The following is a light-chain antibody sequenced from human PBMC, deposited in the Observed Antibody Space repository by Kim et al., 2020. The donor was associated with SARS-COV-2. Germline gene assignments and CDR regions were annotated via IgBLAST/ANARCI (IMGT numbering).Light chain of an antibody. Sequence: SLSPGERATLSCRASQSVSSNLAWYQQKPGQAPRLLIYGASTRATGIPARFSGSGSGTEFTLTISSLQSGDFAIYFCQQYNDWRTFGQGTKVDIK. CDR1: QSVSSN. CDR3: QQYNDWRT. CDR2: GAS. V-gene: IGKV3-15*01. J-gene: IGKJ1*01.